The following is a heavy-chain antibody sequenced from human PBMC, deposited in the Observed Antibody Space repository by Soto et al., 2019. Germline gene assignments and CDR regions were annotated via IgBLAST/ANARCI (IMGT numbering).Heavy chain of an antibody. CDR1: GGSINSGGYY. V-gene: IGHV4-31*03. CDR2: ISYSGST. D-gene: IGHD3-22*01. CDR3: ATSDYDSSCYYGGFDY. Sequence: QVQLQESGPGLVKPSQTLSLTCTISGGSINSGGYYWSWIRQHPGKGLEWIGYISYSGSTYYNPSLKRRVTISVDTSKNQLSLKLSSVTAADTAVYYCATSDYDSSCYYGGFDYWGQGTLVTVSS. J-gene: IGHJ4*02.